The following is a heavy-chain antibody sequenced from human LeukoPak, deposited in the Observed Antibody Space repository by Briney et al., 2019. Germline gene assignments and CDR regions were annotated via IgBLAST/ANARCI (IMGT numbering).Heavy chain of an antibody. D-gene: IGHD3-22*01. CDR3: ARWTNYDSSGEFDF. Sequence: ASVKVSCKASGYIFTNFDINWVRQATGQGLEWMGWMDPKSGNTGYAQKFQGRVTFTRDTSISTAYMEVNGLRSEDTAVYYCARWTNYDSSGEFDFWGQGTLVTVSS. CDR1: GYIFTNFD. CDR2: MDPKSGNT. J-gene: IGHJ4*02. V-gene: IGHV1-8*03.